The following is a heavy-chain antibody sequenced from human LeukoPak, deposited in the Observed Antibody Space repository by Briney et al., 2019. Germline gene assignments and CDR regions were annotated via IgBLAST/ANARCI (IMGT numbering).Heavy chain of an antibody. Sequence: PGRSLRLSCAASGFPFSSYGMHWVRQAPGKGLEWVSAISGSGGSTYYADSVKGRFTISRDNSKNTLYLQMNSLRAEDTAVYYCATDRSRKGIQLWLRQGPFDYWGQGTLVTVSS. CDR2: ISGSGGST. CDR3: ATDRSRKGIQLWLRQGPFDY. V-gene: IGHV3-23*01. D-gene: IGHD5-18*01. CDR1: GFPFSSYG. J-gene: IGHJ4*02.